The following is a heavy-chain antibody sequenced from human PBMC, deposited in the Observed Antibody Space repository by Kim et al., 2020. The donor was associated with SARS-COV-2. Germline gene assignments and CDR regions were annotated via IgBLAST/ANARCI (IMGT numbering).Heavy chain of an antibody. Sequence: ASVKVSCKASGYSFITNAINWVRQAPGQGLEWIGGIDTNTGIPTYAQGFARRLVFSLDTSVSTSYLQINSLQAGDSAVYYCARASQDFDGFDIWSQGTKVTVSS. CDR1: GYSFITNA. V-gene: IGHV7-4-1*02. CDR2: IDTNTGIP. J-gene: IGHJ3*02. D-gene: IGHD2-15*01. CDR3: ARASQDFDGFDI.